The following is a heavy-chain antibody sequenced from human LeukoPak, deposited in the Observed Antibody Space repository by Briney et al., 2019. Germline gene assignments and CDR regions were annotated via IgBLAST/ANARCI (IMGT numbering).Heavy chain of an antibody. CDR1: GFTFSSYA. V-gene: IGHV3-23*01. CDR2: ISGSGGST. Sequence: PGGSLRLSCAASGFTFSSYAMSWVRQAPGKGLEWVSAISGSGGSTHYADSVKGRFTISRDNSKNTLYLQMNSLRAEDMAVYYCAKASTWAEFYYYYMDVWGKGTTVTVSS. J-gene: IGHJ6*03. D-gene: IGHD2/OR15-2a*01. CDR3: AKASTWAEFYYYYMDV.